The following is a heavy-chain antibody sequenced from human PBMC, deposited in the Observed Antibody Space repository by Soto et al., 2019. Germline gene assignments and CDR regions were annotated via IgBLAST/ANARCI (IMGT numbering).Heavy chain of an antibody. V-gene: IGHV3-21*01. CDR1: AFTFSSFS. J-gene: IGHJ5*02. Sequence: GWSLRPSCAASAFTFSSFSMNCVRHAAGNWLYWIGCISTSSSYKNYEAPVKGRFTISRDNSKNSLYLQMSSLRADDTAVYYCARDHFVIAAHNWFDPWGQGTLVTVSS. CDR3: ARDHFVIAAHNWFDP. D-gene: IGHD6-6*01. CDR2: ISTSSSYK.